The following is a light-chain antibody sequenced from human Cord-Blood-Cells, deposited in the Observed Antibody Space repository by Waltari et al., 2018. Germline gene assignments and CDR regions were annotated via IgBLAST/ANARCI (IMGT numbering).Light chain of an antibody. Sequence: DIQMTQSPSSLSASVGDRVTLTCRASQSISSYLNWYQQKPGKAPKLLIYAASSLQSGVPSRFSGSGSGTDFTLTISSLQPEDFATYYCQQNYSTPYTFGQGTKLEIK. V-gene: IGKV1-39*01. J-gene: IGKJ2*01. CDR2: AAS. CDR1: QSISSY. CDR3: QQNYSTPYT.